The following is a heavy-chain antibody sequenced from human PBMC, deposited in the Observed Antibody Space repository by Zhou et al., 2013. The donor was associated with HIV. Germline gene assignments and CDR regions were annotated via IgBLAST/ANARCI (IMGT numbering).Heavy chain of an antibody. Sequence: QVQLVQSGAEVKKPGSSVKVSCKASGGTFSSYAISWVRQAPGQGLEWMGRIIPILGIANYAQKFQGRVTITADKSTSTAYMELSSLRSEDTAVYYCARDPVAATQNSEGDYWGQGTLGHRSPQ. CDR3: ARDPVAATQNSEGDY. D-gene: IGHD2-15*01. V-gene: IGHV1-69*04. CDR2: IIPILGIA. J-gene: IGHJ4*02. CDR1: GGTFSSYA.